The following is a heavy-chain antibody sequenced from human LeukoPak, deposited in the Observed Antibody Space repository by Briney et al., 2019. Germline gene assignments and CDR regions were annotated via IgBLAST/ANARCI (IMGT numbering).Heavy chain of an antibody. CDR3: ARGLPRSPLIQYGSETDAFDI. CDR2: INPSGGST. D-gene: IGHD3-10*01. V-gene: IGHV1-46*01. CDR1: GYTFTSYY. J-gene: IGHJ3*02. Sequence: ASVKVSCKASGYTFTSYYMHWVRQAPGQGLEWMGIINPSGGSTSYAQKFQGRVTMTRDTSTSTVYMELSSLRSEDTAVYYCARGLPRSPLIQYGSETDAFDIWGQGTMVTVSS.